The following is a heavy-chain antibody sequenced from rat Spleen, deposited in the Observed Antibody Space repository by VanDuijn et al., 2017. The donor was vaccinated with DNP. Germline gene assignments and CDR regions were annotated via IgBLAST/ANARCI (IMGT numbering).Heavy chain of an antibody. J-gene: IGHJ4*01. CDR3: ARVQLGYYALDA. Sequence: EVQLVESGGGLVQPGRSLKLSCAASGFTFSDYYMAWVRQAPTKGLEWVAYISYDGGRTNFGDSVKGRFTVSRDNAKSTLYLQMDSLRSEETDTYYCARVQLGYYALDAWGQGTSVTVSS. D-gene: IGHD5-1*01. V-gene: IGHV5-20*01. CDR1: GFTFSDYY. CDR2: ISYDGGRT.